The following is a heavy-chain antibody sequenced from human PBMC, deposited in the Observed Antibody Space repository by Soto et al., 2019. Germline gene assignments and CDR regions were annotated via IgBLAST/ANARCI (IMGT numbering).Heavy chain of an antibody. CDR1: GFSFSGSA. D-gene: IGHD4-17*01. CDR2: VRGKTNNYST. J-gene: IGHJ4*02. CDR3: GSGDYHTLLQY. V-gene: IGHV3-73*01. Sequence: PGGSLRLSCAASGFSFSGSAMHWVRQVSGKGLEWVGRVRGKTNNYSTAYAASVEGRFTISRDDSRNTAYLQMNSLKSEDTAVYYCGSGDYHTLLQYWAQGYLVT.